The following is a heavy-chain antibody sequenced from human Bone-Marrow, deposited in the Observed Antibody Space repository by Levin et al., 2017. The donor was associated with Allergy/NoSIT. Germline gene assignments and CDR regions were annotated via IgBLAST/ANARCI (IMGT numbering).Heavy chain of an antibody. J-gene: IGHJ5*01. D-gene: IGHD3-3*01. CDR2: IRQDGSER. CDR3: ATATESAYPLNWFDS. CDR1: GFTFSDYW. Sequence: PGGSLRLSCEVSGFTFSDYWMSWLRQAPGKGLEWVANIRQDGSERYYLDSVKGRFTISRDNAKKSLFLQMNFLSAEDTAMYYCATATESAYPLNWFDSWGQGTLVTVSS. V-gene: IGHV3-7*01.